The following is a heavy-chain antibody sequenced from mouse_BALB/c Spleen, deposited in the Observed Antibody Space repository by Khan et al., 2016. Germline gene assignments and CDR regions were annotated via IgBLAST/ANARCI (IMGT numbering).Heavy chain of an antibody. CDR1: GYSITSDYA. CDR2: ISSSGST. V-gene: IGHV3-2*02. Sequence: EVQLQESGPGLVKPSQSLSLTCTVTGYSITSDYAWNWIRQFPGNKLEWMGHISSSGSTSYNPSLKSRISITRDTSKNQFFLQLNSVTTEDTATYDCARSYYYGSSYYCDYWGQGTTLTVSS. D-gene: IGHD1-1*01. CDR3: ARSYYYGSSYYCDY. J-gene: IGHJ2*01.